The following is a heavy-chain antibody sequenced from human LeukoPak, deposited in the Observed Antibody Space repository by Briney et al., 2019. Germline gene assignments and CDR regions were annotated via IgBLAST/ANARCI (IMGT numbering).Heavy chain of an antibody. D-gene: IGHD6-19*01. J-gene: IGHJ4*02. CDR2: ISGSGVGT. Sequence: GGSLRLSCAASGFTISSYAMSWVRQAPGKGLEWVSSISGSGVGTYYADSVKGRFTFSRDNSKNTLYLQMNSLRAEDTAVYYCAKISSSSCTDYWGQGTLVTVSS. CDR3: AKISSSSCTDY. V-gene: IGHV3-23*01. CDR1: GFTISSYA.